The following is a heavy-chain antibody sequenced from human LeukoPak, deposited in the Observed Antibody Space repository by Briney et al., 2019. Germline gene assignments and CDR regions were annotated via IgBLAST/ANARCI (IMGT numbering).Heavy chain of an antibody. V-gene: IGHV3-33*01. CDR2: IWYDGSNK. D-gene: IGHD2-15*01. Sequence: GGSLRLSCAASGFTFSSYGMHWVRQAPGKGVEWVAVIWYDGSNKYYEDSVKGRFTISRDNSKKKLYLQMNSLRAEATAVYYCARDPPSTPTGALGDWGQGTLVTVSS. CDR3: ARDPPSTPTGALGD. CDR1: GFTFSSYG. J-gene: IGHJ4*02.